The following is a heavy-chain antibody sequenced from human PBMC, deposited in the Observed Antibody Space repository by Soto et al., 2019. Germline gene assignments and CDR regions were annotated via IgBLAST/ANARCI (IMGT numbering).Heavy chain of an antibody. CDR1: GFTFSSYA. CDR3: ARKGPPRDAFDI. J-gene: IGHJ3*02. V-gene: IGHV3-23*01. Sequence: EVQLLESGGGLVQPGGSLRLSCAASGFTFSSYAMSWVRQTPGKGLEWVSGVLGGGGSTFYADSVKGRFTISRDNSKNTLYMQMNNLRAEATAIYYCARKGPPRDAFDIWGQGTMVTVSS. CDR2: VLGGGGST.